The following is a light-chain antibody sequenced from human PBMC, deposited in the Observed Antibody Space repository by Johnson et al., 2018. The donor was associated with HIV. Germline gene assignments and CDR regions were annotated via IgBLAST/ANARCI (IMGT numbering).Light chain of an antibody. CDR1: SSNIGNNY. CDR2: DNN. CDR3: GTWDSSLSAGGG. Sequence: QSVLTQPPSVSAAPGQKVTISCSGSSSNIGNNYVSWYQQLPGTAPKLLIYDNNKRPSGIPDRFSGSKSGTSATLGITGLQTGDEADYDCGTWDSSLSAGGGFGTGTKVPVL. V-gene: IGLV1-51*01. J-gene: IGLJ1*01.